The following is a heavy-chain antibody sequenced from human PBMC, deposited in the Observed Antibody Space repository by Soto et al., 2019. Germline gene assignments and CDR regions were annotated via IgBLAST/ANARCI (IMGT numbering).Heavy chain of an antibody. CDR1: GFTFDDYA. V-gene: IGHV3-20*04. CDR2: LXVXXXGX. Sequence: GGSLRLSCAASGFTFDDYAIHWVRQAPGGGRXGVXXLXVXXXGXXXAASVKARFFISRDPARNPPSLQMNSLGADDTVVYYCARDLGGPDYGGGGPWFTASS. CDR3: ARDLGGPDY. D-gene: IGHD3-16*01. J-gene: IGHJ4*02.